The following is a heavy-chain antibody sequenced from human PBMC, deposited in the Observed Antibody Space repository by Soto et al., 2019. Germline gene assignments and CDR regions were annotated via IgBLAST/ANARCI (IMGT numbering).Heavy chain of an antibody. Sequence: PSETLSLTCAVYGGSFSGYYWSWTRQPPGKGLEWIGEINHRGNTNYNPSLKSRVTISVDTSKNQFSLNLRSVTAADTAVYYCARGGRQQLVRNNWFDPWGQGTLVTAPQ. CDR2: INHRGNT. D-gene: IGHD6-13*01. J-gene: IGHJ5*02. V-gene: IGHV4-34*01. CDR1: GGSFSGYY. CDR3: ARGGRQQLVRNNWFDP.